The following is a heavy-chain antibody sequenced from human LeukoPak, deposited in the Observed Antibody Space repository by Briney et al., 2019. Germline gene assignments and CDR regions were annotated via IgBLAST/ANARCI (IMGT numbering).Heavy chain of an antibody. CDR3: ARRCSSTSCYAYYYYYGMDV. CDR1: GFXFSSYE. Sequence: GGSLRLSCAASGFXFSSYEINWVRQAPGKGQEWVSYISSSGSTIYYADSVKGRFTISRDNAKNSLYLQMNSLRAEDTAVYYCARRCSSTSCYAYYYYYGMDVWGQGTTVTVSS. J-gene: IGHJ6*02. V-gene: IGHV3-48*03. CDR2: ISSSGSTI. D-gene: IGHD2-2*01.